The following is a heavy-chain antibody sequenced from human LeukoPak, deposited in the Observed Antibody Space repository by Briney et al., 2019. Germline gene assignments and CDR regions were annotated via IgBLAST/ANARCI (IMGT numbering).Heavy chain of an antibody. V-gene: IGHV3-7*01. CDR2: IKQDGSEK. Sequence: GGSLRLSCAASGFTFSSYWMSWVRQAPGKGLEWVANIKQDGSEKYYVDSVKGRFTISRDNAKNSLYLQMNSLRAEDTAVYYCARERRGSGSYYNVLYWGQGTLVTVSS. CDR3: ARERRGSGSYYNVLY. J-gene: IGHJ4*02. CDR1: GFTFSSYW. D-gene: IGHD3-10*01.